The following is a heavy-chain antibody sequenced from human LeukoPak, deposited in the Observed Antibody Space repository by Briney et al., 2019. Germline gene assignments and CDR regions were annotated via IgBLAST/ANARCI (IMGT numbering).Heavy chain of an antibody. Sequence: GGSLRLSCAASGFTFSSYEMNWVRQAPGKGLEWVSYISSSGSSIYYADSMKGRFAISRDNAENSLYLQMNSLRAEDTAVYYCARAVLKGVDYWGQGTLVTVSS. V-gene: IGHV3-48*03. CDR3: ARAVLKGVDY. J-gene: IGHJ4*02. CDR1: GFTFSSYE. CDR2: ISSSGSSI. D-gene: IGHD3-16*01.